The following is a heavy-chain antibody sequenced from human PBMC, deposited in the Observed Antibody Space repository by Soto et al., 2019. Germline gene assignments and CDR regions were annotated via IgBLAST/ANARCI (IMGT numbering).Heavy chain of an antibody. CDR3: AKAYFDILTGYFGDY. V-gene: IGHV3-23*01. J-gene: IGHJ4*02. CDR1: GFTFSNYA. CDR2: MSNSGSRT. Sequence: VQLLESGGGLVQPGGSVRLSCAASGFTFSNYAMSWVRQAPGKGLEWVSGMSNSGSRTYYADSVKGRFIISRDNSKNTLYLQMNSLRPEDTAVYYRAKAYFDILTGYFGDYWGQGTLVSVSS. D-gene: IGHD3-9*01.